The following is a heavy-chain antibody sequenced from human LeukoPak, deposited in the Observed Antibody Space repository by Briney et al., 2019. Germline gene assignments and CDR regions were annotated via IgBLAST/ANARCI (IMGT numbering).Heavy chain of an antibody. CDR3: TRVGYIDEGIDY. D-gene: IGHD5-24*01. CDR1: GFPFSSYW. V-gene: IGHV3-7*04. J-gene: IGHJ4*02. CDR2: KKQDGSKK. Sequence: PGGSLRLSCVASGFPFSSYWMTWVRQAPGKGLEWVANKKQDGSKKSYVDSVKGRFTISRDNAKNSPYLQMNSLRAEDTAIYYCTRVGYIDEGIDYWGQGTLVTVSS.